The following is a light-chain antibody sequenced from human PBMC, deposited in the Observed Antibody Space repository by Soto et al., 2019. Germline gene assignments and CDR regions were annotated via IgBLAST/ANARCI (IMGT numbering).Light chain of an antibody. V-gene: IGKV1-33*01. CDR2: DAS. CDR3: QQYDNLPPLFT. Sequence: DLQMTQSPSSLSASVGDRVTITCQASQDISNYLNWYQQKPGKAPKLLIYDASNLETGVPSRFSGSVSGTDFTFTISSLQPEDIATYYCQQYDNLPPLFTFGPGTKVDIK. CDR1: QDISNY. J-gene: IGKJ3*01.